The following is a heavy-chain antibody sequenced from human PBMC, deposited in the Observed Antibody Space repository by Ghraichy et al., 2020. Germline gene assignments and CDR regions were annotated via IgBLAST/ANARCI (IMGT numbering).Heavy chain of an antibody. V-gene: IGHV4-39*01. CDR1: GGSIRSSFYY. D-gene: IGHD1-26*01. CDR2: ISYSGSA. J-gene: IGHJ4*02. CDR3: ARHVARGSYWWRPHHFDY. Sequence: SQTLSLTCIVSGGSIRSSFYYWSWIRQSPGKGLEWIGSISYSGSAHYNPSLKSRVTISIDTSQNQFFLNQSSVTAADTAIYYCARHVARGSYWWRPHHFDYWGQGTLVTVST.